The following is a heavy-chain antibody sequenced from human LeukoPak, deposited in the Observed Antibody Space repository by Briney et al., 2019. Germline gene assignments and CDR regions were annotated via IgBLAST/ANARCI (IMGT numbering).Heavy chain of an antibody. V-gene: IGHV3-33*01. CDR3: VRMGGDNGGKTLEN. D-gene: IGHD4-23*01. J-gene: IGHJ4*02. Sequence: PGGSLRLSCSASRFTFSSYGMHWVRQAPDKGLDWVAMIYYDGSNKYYADSVRGRFTISRDNSRNTVYLQVNSLRVEDTAVYFCVRMGGDNGGKTLENWGQGTLVIVSS. CDR2: IYYDGSNK. CDR1: RFTFSSYG.